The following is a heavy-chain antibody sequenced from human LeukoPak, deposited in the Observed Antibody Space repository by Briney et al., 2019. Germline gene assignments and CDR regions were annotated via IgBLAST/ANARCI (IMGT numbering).Heavy chain of an antibody. Sequence: PSETLSLTCTVSGGSIGSYYWSWIRQPPGKGLEWIGYIYYSGSTNYNPSLKSRVTISVDTSKNQFSLKLSSVTAADTAVYYCARKVSSSRNWFDPWGQGTLVTVSS. V-gene: IGHV4-59*08. J-gene: IGHJ5*02. CDR3: ARKVSSSRNWFDP. D-gene: IGHD6-13*01. CDR1: GGSIGSYY. CDR2: IYYSGST.